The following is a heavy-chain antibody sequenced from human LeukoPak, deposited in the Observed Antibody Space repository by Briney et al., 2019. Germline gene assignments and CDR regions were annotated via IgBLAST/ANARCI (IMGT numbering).Heavy chain of an antibody. CDR1: GFTFSSYG. CDR2: ISYDGSNK. D-gene: IGHD2-2*01. V-gene: IGHV3-30*03. Sequence: GGSLRLSCAASGFTFSSYGMHWVRQAPGKGLEWVAVISYDGSNKYYADSVKGRFTISRDSSKNTLYLQMNSLRAEDTAVYYCARGVVVSPAAPYSWFDPWAQGTLVTVSS. CDR3: ARGVVVSPAAPYSWFDP. J-gene: IGHJ5*02.